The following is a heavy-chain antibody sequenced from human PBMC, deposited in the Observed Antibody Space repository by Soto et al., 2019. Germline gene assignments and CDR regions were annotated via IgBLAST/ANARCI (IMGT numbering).Heavy chain of an antibody. Sequence: QVQLVQSGAEVKKPGASMKVYCKASGVTFTSDGISWVRQAPGQGLEWMGWVSAYNGNTHYAQKLQGRVTMTTDTSKTRAYVEVMSLRSDDTAVYFCSRGGSSWQPLADYWGHGT. D-gene: IGHD6-13*01. V-gene: IGHV1-18*01. CDR3: SRGGSSWQPLADY. CDR1: GVTFTSDG. J-gene: IGHJ1*01. CDR2: VSAYNGNT.